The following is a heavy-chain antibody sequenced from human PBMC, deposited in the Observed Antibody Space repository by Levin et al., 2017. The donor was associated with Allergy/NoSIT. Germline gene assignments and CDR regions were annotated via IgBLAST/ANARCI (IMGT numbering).Heavy chain of an antibody. Sequence: GESLKISCAASGFTISSYWMSWVRQAPGKGLEWVANIKQDGSEVYYVDSVKGRFTISRDNAKNSLYLQMNSLRDEDTAVYYCARDIVVVPAAHHFDSWGQGTLLTVSS. V-gene: IGHV3-7*04. J-gene: IGHJ4*02. CDR2: IKQDGSEV. D-gene: IGHD2-2*01. CDR1: GFTISSYW. CDR3: ARDIVVVPAAHHFDS.